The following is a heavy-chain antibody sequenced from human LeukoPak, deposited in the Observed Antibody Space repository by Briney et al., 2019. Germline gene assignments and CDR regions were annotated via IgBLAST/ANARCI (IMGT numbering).Heavy chain of an antibody. V-gene: IGHV3-48*04. CDR1: GFTFNTDW. CDR2: ISSSGSTI. J-gene: IGHJ6*04. CDR3: AELGITMIGGV. D-gene: IGHD3-10*02. Sequence: GGSLRLSCAASGFTFNTDWMSWVRQAPGKGLEWVSYISSSGSTIYYADSVKGRFTISRDNAKSSLYLQMNSLRAEDTAVYYCAELGITMIGGVWGKGTTVTISS.